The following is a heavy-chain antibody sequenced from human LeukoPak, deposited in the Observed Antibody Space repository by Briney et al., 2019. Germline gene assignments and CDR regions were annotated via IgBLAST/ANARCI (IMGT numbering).Heavy chain of an antibody. D-gene: IGHD1-26*01. CDR1: GYTFTGYY. CDR2: INPNSGGT. Sequence: ASVKVSCKASGYTFTGYYLHWVRQAPGQGLEWMGWINPNSGGTNYAQKFQGRVTMTRETSISTVHMELSRLRSDDTAVYFCGREKMVGAPKLLDYWGQGTLVTVSS. J-gene: IGHJ4*02. V-gene: IGHV1-2*02. CDR3: GREKMVGAPKLLDY.